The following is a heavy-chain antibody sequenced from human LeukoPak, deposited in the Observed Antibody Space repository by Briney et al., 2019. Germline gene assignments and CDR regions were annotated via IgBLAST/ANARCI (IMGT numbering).Heavy chain of an antibody. V-gene: IGHV4-34*01. D-gene: IGHD5-18*01. CDR1: GGSFSGYY. J-gene: IGHJ3*02. Sequence: SETLSLTCAVYGGSFSGYYWSWIRQPPGKGLEWIGEINHSGSTNYNPSLKSRVTISVDTSKNQFSLKLSSVTAADTAVYYCARTWILEAFDIWGQGTKVTVSS. CDR2: INHSGST. CDR3: ARTWILEAFDI.